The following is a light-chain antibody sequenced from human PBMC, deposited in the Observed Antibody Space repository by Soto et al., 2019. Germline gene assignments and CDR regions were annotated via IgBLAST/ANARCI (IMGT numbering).Light chain of an antibody. CDR3: PQYGSSPYT. CDR1: QSVSSSY. V-gene: IGKV3-20*01. J-gene: IGKJ2*01. Sequence: EIVLTQSPGTLSLSPGERATLSCRASQSVSSSYLAWYQQKPGQAPRLLIYGASSRATGIPDRFSGSGSGAAFTLTISSLEPEDFALDYGPQYGSSPYTFGQGTKLEIK. CDR2: GAS.